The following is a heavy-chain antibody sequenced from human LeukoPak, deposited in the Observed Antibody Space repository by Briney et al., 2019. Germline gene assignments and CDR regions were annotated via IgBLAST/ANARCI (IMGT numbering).Heavy chain of an antibody. CDR2: ISGTGGRT. V-gene: IGHV3-23*01. CDR1: GFTFTNYG. Sequence: GGSLRLSCVASGFTFTNYGMGWVRQAPGKGLEWVSAISGTGGRTYYADSAKGRLTISKDDSKNTLYLQMNSLRAKDTAVYYCAKEGGFQLPFDSWGQGTLVTVSS. D-gene: IGHD2-2*01. J-gene: IGHJ4*02. CDR3: AKEGGFQLPFDS.